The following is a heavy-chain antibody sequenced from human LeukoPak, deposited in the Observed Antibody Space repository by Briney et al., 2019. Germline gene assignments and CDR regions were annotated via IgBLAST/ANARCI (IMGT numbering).Heavy chain of an antibody. Sequence: SVKVSCKASGYTFTGYYMHWVRQAPGQGLEWMGGIIPIFGTANYAQKFQGRVTMTEDTSTDTAYMELSSLRSEDTAVYYCATGSPLWFGESNYWGQGTLVTVSS. D-gene: IGHD3-10*01. V-gene: IGHV1-69*06. CDR1: GYTFTGYY. CDR3: ATGSPLWFGESNY. J-gene: IGHJ4*02. CDR2: IIPIFGTA.